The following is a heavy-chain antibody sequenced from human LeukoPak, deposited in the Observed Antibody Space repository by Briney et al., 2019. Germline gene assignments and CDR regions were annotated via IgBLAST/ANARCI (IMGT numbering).Heavy chain of an antibody. D-gene: IGHD3-22*01. J-gene: IGHJ4*02. CDR3: ARDIYDQCLDY. CDR2: IYYSGST. Sequence: SETLSLTCTVSGGSISSSSYYWGWIRQPPGKGLEWIGSIYYSGSTYYNPSLKSRVTISVDTSKNQFSLKLSSVTAADTAVYYCARDIYDQCLDYWGQGTLVTVSS. CDR1: GGSISSSSYY. V-gene: IGHV4-39*07.